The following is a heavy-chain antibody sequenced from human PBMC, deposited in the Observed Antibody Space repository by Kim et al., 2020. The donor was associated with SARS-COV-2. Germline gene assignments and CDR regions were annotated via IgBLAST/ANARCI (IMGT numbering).Heavy chain of an antibody. J-gene: IGHJ6*02. V-gene: IGHV4-39*01. CDR1: GGSISSSSYY. D-gene: IGHD3-3*01. CDR3: ARPVSGGITIFGVDRTPAGMDV. Sequence: LSCTVSGGSISSSSYYWGWIRQPPGKGLEWIGSIYYSGSTYYNPSLKSRVTISVDTSKNQFSLKLSSVTAADTAVYYCARPVSGGITIFGVDRTPAGMDVWGQGTTVTVSS. CDR2: IYYSGST.